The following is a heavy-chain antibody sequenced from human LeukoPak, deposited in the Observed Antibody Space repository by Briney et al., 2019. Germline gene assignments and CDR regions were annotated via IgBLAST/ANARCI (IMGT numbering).Heavy chain of an antibody. J-gene: IGHJ3*02. CDR1: GGSISTYC. Sequence: PSETLSLTCTVSGGSISTYCWSWIRQPAGKGLEWIGHICTSGSTNYNPSLKSRVTISVDTSKNQFSLKLSSVTAADTAVYYCARDTSGSFCAFDIWGQGTMVTVSS. CDR3: ARDTSGSFCAFDI. D-gene: IGHD1-26*01. CDR2: ICTSGST. V-gene: IGHV4-4*07.